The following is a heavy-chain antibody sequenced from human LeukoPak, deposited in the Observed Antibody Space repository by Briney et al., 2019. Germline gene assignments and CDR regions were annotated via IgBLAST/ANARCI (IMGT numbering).Heavy chain of an antibody. D-gene: IGHD5-24*01. V-gene: IGHV4-34*01. CDR2: INHSGST. J-gene: IGHJ4*02. Sequence: PSETLSLTCAVYSGPFSGYYWSWIRQPPGKGLEWIGEINHSGSTSHNPSLKSRVTISVDTSKNQFSLKLTSVTAADTALYYCARGDGRDGYKGKLDYWGQGTLVTVSS. CDR1: SGPFSGYY. CDR3: ARGDGRDGYKGKLDY.